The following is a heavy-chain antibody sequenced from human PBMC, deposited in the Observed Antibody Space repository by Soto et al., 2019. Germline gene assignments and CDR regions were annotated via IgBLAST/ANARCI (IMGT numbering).Heavy chain of an antibody. D-gene: IGHD3-16*02. CDR2: IYWDNDD. J-gene: IGHJ3*02. Sequence: QITLKESGPMLVKPTQTLTLTCAFSGFSLTTTRVGVGWIRQPPGKALEWLAVIYWDNDDRYSPSLKSRLTITKDPAKNQVVLTMTNMDPVDTGTYYCARVVITFGGVIEKDAFDMWGQGTMVTVSS. V-gene: IGHV2-5*02. CDR3: ARVVITFGGVIEKDAFDM. CDR1: GFSLTTTRVG.